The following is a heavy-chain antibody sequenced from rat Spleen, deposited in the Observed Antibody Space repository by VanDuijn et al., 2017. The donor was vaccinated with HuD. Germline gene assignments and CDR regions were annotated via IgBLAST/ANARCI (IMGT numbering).Heavy chain of an antibody. CDR2: ISYEGSST. CDR3: ARSQPPYWYFDF. V-gene: IGHV5-22*01. Sequence: EVQLVESGGGLVQPGRSLKLSCAASGFTFSDYYMAWVRQAPKKGLEWVASISYEGSSTYYGDSVKGRFTISRDNAKSTLYLQMNSLRSEDTATYYCARSQPPYWYFDFWGPGTMVTVSS. CDR1: GFTFSDYY. D-gene: IGHD3-1*01. J-gene: IGHJ1*01.